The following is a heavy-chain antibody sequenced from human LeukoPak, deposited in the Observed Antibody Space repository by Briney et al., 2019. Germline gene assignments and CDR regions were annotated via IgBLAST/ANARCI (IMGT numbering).Heavy chain of an antibody. CDR2: ISSSSSTI. CDR3: AKDHKPDSSGYYYFDY. D-gene: IGHD3-22*01. J-gene: IGHJ4*02. V-gene: IGHV3-48*01. Sequence: GGSLRLSCAASGFTFSSYSMNWVRQAPGKGLEWVSYISSSSSTIYYADSVKGRFTISRDNSKNTLYLQMNSLRAEDTAVYYCAKDHKPDSSGYYYFDYWGQGTLVTVSS. CDR1: GFTFSSYS.